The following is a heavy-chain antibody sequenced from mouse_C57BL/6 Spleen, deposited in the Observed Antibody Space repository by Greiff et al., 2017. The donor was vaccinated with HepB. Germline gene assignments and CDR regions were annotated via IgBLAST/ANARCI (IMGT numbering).Heavy chain of an antibody. CDR1: GYTFTDYY. D-gene: IGHD1-1*01. CDR3: ARNYYGSSYAMDY. J-gene: IGHJ4*01. CDR2: INPNNGGT. V-gene: IGHV1-26*01. Sequence: EVQLQQSGPGLVKPGASVKISCKASGYTFTDYYMNWVKQSHGKSLEWIGDINPNNGGTSYNQKFKGKATLTVDKSSSTAYMELRSLTSEDSAVYYCARNYYGSSYAMDYWGQGTSVTVSS.